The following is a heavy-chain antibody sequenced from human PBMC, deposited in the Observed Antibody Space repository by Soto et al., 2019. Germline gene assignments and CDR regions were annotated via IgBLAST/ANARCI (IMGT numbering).Heavy chain of an antibody. CDR1: GGSISSSSYY. Sequence: QLQLQESGPGLVKPSETLSLTCTVSGGSISSSSYYWGWIRQPPGKGLEWIGSIYYSGSTYYNPSLKSRVTISVDTSKNQFSLKLSSVTAADTAVYYCARHALRKEGGYSGYDLGGWFDPWGQGTLVTVSS. CDR3: ARHALRKEGGYSGYDLGGWFDP. J-gene: IGHJ5*02. V-gene: IGHV4-39*01. D-gene: IGHD5-12*01. CDR2: IYYSGST.